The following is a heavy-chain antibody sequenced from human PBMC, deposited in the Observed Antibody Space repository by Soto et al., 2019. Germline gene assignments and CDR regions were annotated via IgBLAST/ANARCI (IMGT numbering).Heavy chain of an antibody. J-gene: IGHJ4*02. D-gene: IGHD1-26*01. CDR1: GFTFSSYG. Sequence: PGGSLRLSCAASGFTFSSYGMSWVRQAPGKGLEWVSGISGSGDNTYYAESVKGRFTISRINSKHTLFLQMNGLRAEDTALYYCAISVTRFTNTYYSDYFQYWGQGALVTVSS. CDR2: ISGSGDNT. CDR3: AISVTRFTNTYYSDYFQY. V-gene: IGHV3-23*01.